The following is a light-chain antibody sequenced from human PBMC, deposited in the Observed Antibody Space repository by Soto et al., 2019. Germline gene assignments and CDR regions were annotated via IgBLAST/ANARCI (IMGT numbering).Light chain of an antibody. CDR3: QSYDSSLSGV. V-gene: IGLV1-40*01. J-gene: IGLJ1*01. CDR2: GNS. Sequence: SVLTQPPSVSGAPGQRVTISCTGSSANIGAAYNVDWYQQLPGTAPKLLIYGNSNRPSGVPDRFSGSKSGTSASLAITGLQAEDEADYYCQSYDSSLSGVFGSGTKVTVL. CDR1: SANIGAAYN.